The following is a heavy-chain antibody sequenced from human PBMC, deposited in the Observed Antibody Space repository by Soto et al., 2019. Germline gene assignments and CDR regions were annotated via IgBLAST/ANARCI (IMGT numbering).Heavy chain of an antibody. J-gene: IGHJ6*02. Sequence: QVQLVESGGGVVQPGRSLRLSCAASGFTFSSYGMHWVRQAPGKGLEWVAVIWYDGSNKYYADSVKGRFTISRDNSKNTLYLQMNSLRAEDTAVYYCARGGDYYYGMDVWGLGTTVTVSS. CDR3: ARGGDYYYGMDV. CDR1: GFTFSSYG. V-gene: IGHV3-33*01. CDR2: IWYDGSNK.